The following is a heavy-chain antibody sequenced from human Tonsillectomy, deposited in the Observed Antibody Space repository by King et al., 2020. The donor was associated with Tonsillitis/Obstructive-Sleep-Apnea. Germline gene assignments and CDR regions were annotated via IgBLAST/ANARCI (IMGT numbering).Heavy chain of an antibody. Sequence: VQLVESGGGVVQPGRSLRLSCAASGFTFSSYGLHWVRQAPCKGLEWVAVISYDGSNKYYADSGKGRFTISRDNSKNTLYLQMNSLRAEDTAVYYCAKDGKGAMVRGVTPGWFDYWGQGTLVTVSS. CDR2: ISYDGSNK. V-gene: IGHV3-30*18. D-gene: IGHD3-10*01. CDR1: GFTFSSYG. J-gene: IGHJ4*02. CDR3: AKDGKGAMVRGVTPGWFDY.